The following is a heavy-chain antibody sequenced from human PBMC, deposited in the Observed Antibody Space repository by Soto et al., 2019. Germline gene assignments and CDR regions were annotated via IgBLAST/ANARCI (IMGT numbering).Heavy chain of an antibody. CDR2: ILSKADNYAT. Sequence: EVQLVESGGGLVQPGGSLKLSCAASGFIFSGSAVHWVRQASGKGLEWVGRILSKADNYATAYPASMKGRFTISRDDSENMAFLQMNSLKTEDTAVYYCIRGGSPYYYDYWGQGTLVAVSS. J-gene: IGHJ4*02. V-gene: IGHV3-73*01. CDR1: GFIFSGSA. CDR3: IRGGSPYYYDY.